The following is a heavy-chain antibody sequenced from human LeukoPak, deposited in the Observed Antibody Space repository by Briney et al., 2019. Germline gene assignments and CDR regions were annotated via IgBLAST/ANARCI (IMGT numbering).Heavy chain of an antibody. CDR1: GFTFSNYG. D-gene: IGHD1-26*01. CDR3: AREGQVGATDY. V-gene: IGHV3-30*04. J-gene: IGHJ4*02. Sequence: GGSLRLSCAASGFTFSNYGLYWVRQAPGKGLEWVATMSYDEKKYHADSVKGRFTISRDNAKNSLYLQMNSLRAEDTAVYYCAREGQVGATDYWGQGTLVTVSS. CDR2: MSYDEKK.